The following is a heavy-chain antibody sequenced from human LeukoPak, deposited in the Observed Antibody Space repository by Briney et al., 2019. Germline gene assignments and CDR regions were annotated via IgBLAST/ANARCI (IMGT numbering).Heavy chain of an antibody. D-gene: IGHD3-3*01. CDR1: GYSFSTYW. CDR3: ARQGITIFGVDVFDI. V-gene: IGHV5-51*01. Sequence: GESLKISCKGSGYSFSTYWIGWVRQMPGKGLEWMGIIYPDDSDTRYRPSFQGQVTISANKSISTAYLQWSSLKASDTAMYYCARQGITIFGVDVFDIWGQGTMVTVSS. CDR2: IYPDDSDT. J-gene: IGHJ3*02.